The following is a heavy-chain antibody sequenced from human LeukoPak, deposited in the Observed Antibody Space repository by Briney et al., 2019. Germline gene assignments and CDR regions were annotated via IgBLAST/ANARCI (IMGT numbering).Heavy chain of an antibody. J-gene: IGHJ4*02. CDR2: IYWNDDK. CDR1: GSSLSTSGVG. Sequence: SGPTLVNPTQTLTLTCTFSGSSLSTSGVGVAWIRRPPGKALEWLALIYWNDDKRYSPSLKSRLTITKDTSKNQVVLTMTNMDPVDTATYYCAHRPQSSSWYHFDYWGQGTLVTVSS. V-gene: IGHV2-5*01. CDR3: AHRPQSSSWYHFDY. D-gene: IGHD6-13*01.